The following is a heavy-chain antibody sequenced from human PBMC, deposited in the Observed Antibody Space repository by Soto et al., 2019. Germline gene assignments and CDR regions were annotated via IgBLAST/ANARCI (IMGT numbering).Heavy chain of an antibody. CDR1: GITFIADA. V-gene: IGHV3-23*01. J-gene: IGHJ4*02. Sequence: GSLRLSCAASGITFIADAMSWVRQAPGKGLEWASAISGSGATTYYADSVKGRFTISRDKSKNTLYLQMNSLRAEDTALYYCAKSFSSNWYDYFDYWGQGSLVTVSS. D-gene: IGHD6-13*01. CDR2: ISGSGATT. CDR3: AKSFSSNWYDYFDY.